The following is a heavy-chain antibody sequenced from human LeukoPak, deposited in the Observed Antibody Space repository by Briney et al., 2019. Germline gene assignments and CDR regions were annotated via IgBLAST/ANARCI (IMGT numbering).Heavy chain of an antibody. CDR1: GGSISSYY. V-gene: IGHV4-59*01. Sequence: SETLSLTCTVSGGSISSYYWSWIRQPPGKGLEWIGYIYYSGSTNYNPSLKSRVTISVDTSKNQFSLKLSSVTAADTAVYYCARVDTAMVDYWGQGTLVTVSS. J-gene: IGHJ4*02. CDR3: ARVDTAMVDY. CDR2: IYYSGST. D-gene: IGHD5-18*01.